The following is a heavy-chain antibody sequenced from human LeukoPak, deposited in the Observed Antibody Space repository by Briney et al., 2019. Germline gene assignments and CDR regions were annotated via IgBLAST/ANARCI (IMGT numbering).Heavy chain of an antibody. CDR1: GFTVSSNY. D-gene: IGHD5-24*01. CDR2: IYYSGST. J-gene: IGHJ5*02. Sequence: GSLRLSCAASGFTVSSNYMSWVRQAPGKGLEWIGSIYYSGSTNYNPSLKSRVTISVDTSKNQFSLMLSSVIVADTAVYYCARGDARTDHWGQGTLVTVSS. CDR3: ARGDARTDH. V-gene: IGHV4-59*02.